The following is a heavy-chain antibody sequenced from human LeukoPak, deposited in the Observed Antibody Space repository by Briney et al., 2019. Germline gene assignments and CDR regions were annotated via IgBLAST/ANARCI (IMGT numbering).Heavy chain of an antibody. V-gene: IGHV3-23*01. CDR2: LSGSGGNT. D-gene: IGHD6-19*01. CDR3: AKPRGEEWLVGLYDAFDI. CDR1: GFTFSSYA. J-gene: IGHJ3*02. Sequence: GGSLRLSCAVSGFTFSSYAMSWVRQAPGKGLEWVSSLSGSGGNTYYADSVKGWFTISRDNSKNTLYLQMNSLRAEDTAVFYCAKPRGEEWLVGLYDAFDIWGQGTMVTVSS.